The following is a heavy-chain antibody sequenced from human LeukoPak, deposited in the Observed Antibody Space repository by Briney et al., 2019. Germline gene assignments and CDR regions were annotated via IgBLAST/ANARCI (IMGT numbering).Heavy chain of an antibody. CDR3: ARAPGGSYFVGDAFDI. CDR2: IYYSGST. Sequence: SETLSLTCTVSGGSISSSSYYWGWIRQPPGKGLEWIGSIYYSGSTYYNPSLKSRVTISVDTSKNQFSLKLSSVTAADMAVYYCARAPGGSYFVGDAFDIWGQGTMVTVSS. J-gene: IGHJ3*02. V-gene: IGHV4-39*07. CDR1: GGSISSSSYY. D-gene: IGHD1-26*01.